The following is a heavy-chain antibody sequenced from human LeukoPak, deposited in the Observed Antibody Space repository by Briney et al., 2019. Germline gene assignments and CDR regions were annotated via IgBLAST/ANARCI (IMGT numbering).Heavy chain of an antibody. V-gene: IGHV1-18*01. CDR1: GYTFTSYG. CDR3: ARGHRSGGSFPPALDY. CDR2: ISAYNGNT. D-gene: IGHD2-15*01. Sequence: ASVKVSCKASGYTFTSYGISRVRQAPGQGLEWMGWISAYNGNTNYAQKLQGRVTMTTDTSTSTAYMELRSLRSDDTAVYYCARGHRSGGSFPPALDYWGQGTLVTVSS. J-gene: IGHJ4*02.